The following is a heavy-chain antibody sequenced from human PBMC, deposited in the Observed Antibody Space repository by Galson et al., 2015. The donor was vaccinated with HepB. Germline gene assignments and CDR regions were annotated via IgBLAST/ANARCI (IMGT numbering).Heavy chain of an antibody. V-gene: IGHV3-30-3*01. J-gene: IGHJ4*02. CDR2: ISYDGSNK. Sequence: LRLSCAASGFTFSSYAMHWVRQAPGKGLEWVAVISYDGSNKYYADSVKGRFTISRDNSKNTLYLQMNSLRAEDTAVYYCASHSRAKQWRVLGFWGQGTLVTVSS. CDR3: ASHSRAKQWRVLGF. CDR1: GFTFSSYA. D-gene: IGHD6-19*01.